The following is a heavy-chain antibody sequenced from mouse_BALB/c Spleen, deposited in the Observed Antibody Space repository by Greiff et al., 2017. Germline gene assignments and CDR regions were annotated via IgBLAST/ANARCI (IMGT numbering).Heavy chain of an antibody. J-gene: IGHJ2*01. CDR1: GYTFTSYW. V-gene: IGHV1S132*01. CDR3: ARSRYRYDPDD. Sequence: QVQLQQSGAELVKPGASVKLSCKTYGYTFTSYWIQWVKQRPGQGLGWIGEIFPGTGTTYYNEKFKGKATLTIDTSSSTAYMQLSSLTSEDSAVYCWARSRYRYDPDDWGQGTTLTVAA. D-gene: IGHD2-14*01. CDR2: IFPGTGTT.